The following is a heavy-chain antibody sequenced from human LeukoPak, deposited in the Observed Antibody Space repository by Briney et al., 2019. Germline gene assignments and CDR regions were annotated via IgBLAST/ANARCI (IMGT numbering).Heavy chain of an antibody. J-gene: IGHJ4*02. CDR2: IIPIFGTT. V-gene: IGHV1-69*13. CDR1: GGTFSSYA. CDR3: ARDITGTTGGQVY. Sequence: GASVKVSCKASGGTFSSYAISWVRQAPGQGLEWMGGIIPIFGTTNYAQKFQGRVTITADESTSTAYMELSSLRSEDTAVYYCARDITGTTGGQVYWGQGTLVTVAS. D-gene: IGHD1-7*01.